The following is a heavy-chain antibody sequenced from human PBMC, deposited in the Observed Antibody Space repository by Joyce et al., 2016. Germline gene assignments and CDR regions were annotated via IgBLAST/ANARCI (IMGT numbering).Heavy chain of an antibody. D-gene: IGHD6-19*01. V-gene: IGHV1-2*04. J-gene: IGHJ4*02. CDR1: GYTFINYY. CDR2: INPSSGAK. Sequence: QVQLVQSGAEVKKPGASVKVSCKASGYTFINYYIHWVRQAPGQGLEGMGWINPSSGAKKYEQKFQGWVTMTRYTSSTTAYMELNSLKSDDTAVYYCARGGLRRGSGHKELSEIDYWGQGTLVTVSS. CDR3: ARGGLRRGSGHKELSEIDY.